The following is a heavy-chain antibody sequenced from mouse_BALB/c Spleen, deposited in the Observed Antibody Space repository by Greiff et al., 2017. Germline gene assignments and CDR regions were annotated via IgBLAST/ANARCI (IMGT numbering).Heavy chain of an antibody. CDR1: GFTFSDYY. CDR2: ISDGGSYT. J-gene: IGHJ3*01. CDR3: ARGGYGSLFAY. V-gene: IGHV5-4*02. Sequence: EVMLVESGGGLVKPGGSLKLSCAASGFTFSDYYMYWVRQTPEKRLEWVATISDGGSYTYYPDSVKGRFTISRDNAKNNLYLQMSSLKSEDTAMYYCARGGYGSLFAYWGQGTLVTVSA. D-gene: IGHD1-1*01.